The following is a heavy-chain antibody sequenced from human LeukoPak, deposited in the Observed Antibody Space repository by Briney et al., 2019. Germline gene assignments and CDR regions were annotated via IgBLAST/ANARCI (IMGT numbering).Heavy chain of an antibody. CDR3: ARDAVAYCGGDCYCDY. V-gene: IGHV1-46*01. J-gene: IGHJ4*02. CDR2: INPSGGST. CDR1: GYTFTSYY. D-gene: IGHD2-21*02. Sequence: ASVKVSCKASGYTFTSYYMHWVRQAPGQGLEWMGIINPSGGSTSYAQKFQGRVTMTRDTSTSTVYMELSSLRSEDTAVYYCARDAVAYCGGDCYCDYWGQGTLVTVSS.